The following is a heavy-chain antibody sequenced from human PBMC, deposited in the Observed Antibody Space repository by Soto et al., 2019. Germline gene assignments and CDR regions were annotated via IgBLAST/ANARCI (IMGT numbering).Heavy chain of an antibody. Sequence: GESLKISCAASGFTFSDSWMDWFRQARVKGPEWVANIKQDASEKNYVDSVKGRFTISRDNAKNSLYLQMNSLRAEDTAVYYCATLRRQGWAQGTTVTVSS. D-gene: IGHD3-10*01. CDR3: ATLRRQG. CDR2: IKQDASEK. CDR1: GFTFSDSW. V-gene: IGHV3-7*01. J-gene: IGHJ6*01.